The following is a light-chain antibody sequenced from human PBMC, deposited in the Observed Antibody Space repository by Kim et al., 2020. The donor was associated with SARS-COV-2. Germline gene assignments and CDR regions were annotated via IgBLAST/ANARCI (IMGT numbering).Light chain of an antibody. CDR1: QSSTSNY. V-gene: IGKV3-20*01. CDR2: GAS. Sequence: SPGERATLSCRASQSSTSNYLAWYQQIPGRAPRLLIYGASNRASDIPDRFSGSGSGTDFTLTINRLEPEDFAVYYCQQYESPPCAFGQGTKVDIK. J-gene: IGKJ1*01. CDR3: QQYESPPCA.